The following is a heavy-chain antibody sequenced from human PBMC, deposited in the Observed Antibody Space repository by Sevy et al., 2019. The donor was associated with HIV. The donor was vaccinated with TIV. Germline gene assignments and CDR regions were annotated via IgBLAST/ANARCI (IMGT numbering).Heavy chain of an antibody. CDR2: ISGSGGST. J-gene: IGHJ6*03. CDR1: GFTFSSYA. CDR3: AKERLRFLEWVGYMDV. D-gene: IGHD3-3*01. V-gene: IGHV3-23*01. Sequence: GGSLRLSCAASGFTFSSYAMSWVRQAPGKGLEWVSAISGSGGSTYYADSVKGQFTISRDNSKNTLYLQMNSLRAEDTAVYYCAKERLRFLEWVGYMDVWGKGTTVTVSS.